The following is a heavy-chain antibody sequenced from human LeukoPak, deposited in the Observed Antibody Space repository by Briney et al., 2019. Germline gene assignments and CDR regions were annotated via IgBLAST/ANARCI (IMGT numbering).Heavy chain of an antibody. CDR2: IHYSGST. J-gene: IGHJ4*02. CDR1: GGSISRGDYY. CDR3: ARDGLI. V-gene: IGHV4-31*03. Sequence: SETLSLTCTVSGGSISRGDYYWSWGRQHPGRGLEWIGYIHYSGSTYYNPSLTSRFIISVDTSKNQFSLKLTSVTAADTAVYYCARDGLIRGQGTLVTVSS. D-gene: IGHD3-10*01.